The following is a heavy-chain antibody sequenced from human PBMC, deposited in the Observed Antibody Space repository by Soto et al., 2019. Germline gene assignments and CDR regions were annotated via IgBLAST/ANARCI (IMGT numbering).Heavy chain of an antibody. V-gene: IGHV4-30-2*01. CDR1: GGSISSGGYS. CDR3: ARGIRLCPITYYFDY. CDR2: IYHSGST. J-gene: IGHJ4*02. Sequence: PSETLSLTCAVSGGSISSGGYSWGWIRQPPGKGLEWIGYIYHSGSTYYNPSLKSRVTISVDRSKNQFSLKLSSVTAADTAVYYCARGIRLCPITYYFDYWGQGTLVTVSS. D-gene: IGHD5-18*01.